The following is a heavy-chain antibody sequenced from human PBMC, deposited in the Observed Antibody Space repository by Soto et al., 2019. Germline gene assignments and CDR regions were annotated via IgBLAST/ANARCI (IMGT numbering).Heavy chain of an antibody. CDR2: IIPVLGIA. D-gene: IGHD3-9*01. CDR1: GGTFSSYT. Sequence: SVKVSCKASGGTFSSYTISWVRQAPGQGLEWMGRIIPVLGIANYAQKFQGRVTITADKSTSTAYMELSSLRSEDTAVYYCARMGYDILTGYPDYYYYGMDVWGQGTTVTVSS. J-gene: IGHJ6*02. V-gene: IGHV1-69*02. CDR3: ARMGYDILTGYPDYYYYGMDV.